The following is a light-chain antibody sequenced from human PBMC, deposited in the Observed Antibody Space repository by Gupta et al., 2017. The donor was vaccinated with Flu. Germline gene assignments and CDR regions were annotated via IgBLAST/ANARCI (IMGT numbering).Light chain of an antibody. J-gene: IGLJ2*01. CDR3: QSYDRITRDVV. CDR2: EDN. V-gene: IGLV6-57*01. Sequence: FMLTQPHSVSASPGKTVTISCTRTSGSIATTYVQWYQQRPGSSPTTVIYEDNRRLSGVPDRFSGSIDSSDNSADLTISRLNTEDEADAYCQSYDRITRDVVFGGGTRLTVL. CDR1: SGSIATTY.